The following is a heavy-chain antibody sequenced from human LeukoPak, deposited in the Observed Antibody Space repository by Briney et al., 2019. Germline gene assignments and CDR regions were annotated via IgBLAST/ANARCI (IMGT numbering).Heavy chain of an antibody. V-gene: IGHV5-51*01. CDR3: ARRGEAMDPFDY. D-gene: IGHD5-18*01. Sequence: RGESLQISCKDSGYIFTSYWIGWVRQLPGKGLEWMGIIYPGDSDTRYSPSFQGQVTISADKSINTAYLQWSSLKASDTAIYYCARRGEAMDPFDYWGQGTLVTVSS. CDR2: IYPGDSDT. J-gene: IGHJ4*02. CDR1: GYIFTSYW.